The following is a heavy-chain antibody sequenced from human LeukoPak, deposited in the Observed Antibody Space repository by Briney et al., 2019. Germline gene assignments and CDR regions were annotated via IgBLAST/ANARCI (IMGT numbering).Heavy chain of an antibody. Sequence: GGSLRLSCVASGFTVSSKYMSRVRQAPGEGLEWVSFIYSGGSTYYGESVKGRSTISRDNSKNTVYLQMNALRAEDSAVYYCARGTVWRLGSYGLDVWGQGTTVTVSS. CDR2: IYSGGST. V-gene: IGHV3-53*01. J-gene: IGHJ6*02. D-gene: IGHD3-16*01. CDR1: GFTVSSKY. CDR3: ARGTVWRLGSYGLDV.